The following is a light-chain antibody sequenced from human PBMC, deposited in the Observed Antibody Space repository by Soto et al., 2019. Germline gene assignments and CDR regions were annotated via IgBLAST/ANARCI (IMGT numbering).Light chain of an antibody. Sequence: IVMTQSPATLSVSPGERATLACRASQSVSSNLAWYHQKPGQAPRLLIYGASTRATGIPGRFSGSGSGTEFTLTISSLQSEDFAVYYCQQYDSWPGTFGQGTKVEIK. J-gene: IGKJ1*01. CDR2: GAS. V-gene: IGKV3-15*01. CDR3: QQYDSWPGT. CDR1: QSVSSN.